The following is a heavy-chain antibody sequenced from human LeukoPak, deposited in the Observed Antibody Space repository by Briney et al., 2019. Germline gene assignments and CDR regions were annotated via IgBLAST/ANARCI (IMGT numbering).Heavy chain of an antibody. CDR3: ATVRTPVATSGAFDI. Sequence: ASVKVSCKVSGYTLTQLSMHWVRQAPGKGLEGMGGFDSEDGETIYAQKFQGRVTMTEDTSTDTAYMELSSLRSEDTAVYYCATVRTPVATSGAFDIWGQETMVTVSS. CDR2: FDSEDGET. D-gene: IGHD5-12*01. CDR1: GYTLTQLS. J-gene: IGHJ3*02. V-gene: IGHV1-24*01.